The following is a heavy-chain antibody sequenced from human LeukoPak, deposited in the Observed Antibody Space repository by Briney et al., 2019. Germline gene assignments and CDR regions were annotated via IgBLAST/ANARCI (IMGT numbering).Heavy chain of an antibody. Sequence: GGSLRLSCAASGFTFDNYAMHWVRHAPGKGREWVAPMSWNSGSVSYADSVRGRFTISRDNAKNSLYLQMNSLRADDTALYYCAKDGGGSGSYYRYNWFDSWGQGTLVTVSS. J-gene: IGHJ5*01. CDR1: GFTFDNYA. CDR3: AKDGGGSGSYYRYNWFDS. D-gene: IGHD1-26*01. CDR2: MSWNSGSV. V-gene: IGHV3-9*01.